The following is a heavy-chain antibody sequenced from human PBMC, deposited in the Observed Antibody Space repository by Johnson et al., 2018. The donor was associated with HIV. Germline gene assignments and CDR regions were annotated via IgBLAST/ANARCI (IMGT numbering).Heavy chain of an antibody. CDR3: ARSYSSLDAFGI. J-gene: IGHJ3*02. CDR2: IYSGGST. D-gene: IGHD6-13*01. Sequence: QMLLVESGGGVVQPGRSLRLSCAASGFTFSSYAMHWVRQAPGKGLDWVSVIYSGGSTYSADSVKGRFTISRYNSRNTLYLQMNSLRAEDTAVYYCARSYSSLDAFGIWGQGTMVTVSS. CDR1: GFTFSSYA. V-gene: IGHV3-NL1*01.